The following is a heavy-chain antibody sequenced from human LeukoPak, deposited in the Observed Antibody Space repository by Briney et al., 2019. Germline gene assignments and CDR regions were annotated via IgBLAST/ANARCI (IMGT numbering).Heavy chain of an antibody. V-gene: IGHV4-39*07. D-gene: IGHD6-13*01. CDR1: GDSISSGDYY. CDR2: IYYSGST. Sequence: SETLSLTCTVSGDSISSGDYYGSWIRQPAGKGLEWSGSIYYSGSTYYNPSLKSRVTISVDTFKNQFSLKLSSVTAADTAVDFCARVAAAGNYYFDYWGQGTLVTVSS. J-gene: IGHJ4*02. CDR3: ARVAAAGNYYFDY.